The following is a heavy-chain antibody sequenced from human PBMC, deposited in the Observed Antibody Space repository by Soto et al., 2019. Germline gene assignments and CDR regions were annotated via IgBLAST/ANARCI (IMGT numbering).Heavy chain of an antibody. CDR2: IYYSGST. D-gene: IGHD3-10*01. V-gene: IGHV4-30-4*01. Sequence: QVQLQESGPGLVKPSQTLSLTCTVSGGSISSGDYYWSWIRQPPGKGLEWIGYIYYSGSTYYNPSLKSRVTISVDTSKNQFSLKLSSVTAADTAVDYCARDGGWFGELLSPYDAFDIWGQGTMVTVSS. CDR3: ARDGGWFGELLSPYDAFDI. J-gene: IGHJ3*02. CDR1: GGSISSGDYY.